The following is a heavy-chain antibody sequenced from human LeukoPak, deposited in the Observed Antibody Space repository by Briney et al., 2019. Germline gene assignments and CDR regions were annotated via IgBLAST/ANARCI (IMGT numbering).Heavy chain of an antibody. CDR3: ARATTYSSGWSFDY. CDR1: GYTFTGYY. Sequence: ASVKVSCKASGYTFTGYYMHWVRQAPGQGLEWMGWINPNSGATNYAQKFQGRVSMTGDTSISTAYMELSRLRSDDTAVYYCARATTYSSGWSFDYWGQGTLVTVSS. D-gene: IGHD6-19*01. J-gene: IGHJ4*02. CDR2: INPNSGAT. V-gene: IGHV1-2*02.